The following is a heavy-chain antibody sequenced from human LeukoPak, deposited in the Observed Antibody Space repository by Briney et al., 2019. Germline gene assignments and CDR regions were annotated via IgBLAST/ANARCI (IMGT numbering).Heavy chain of an antibody. CDR3: AKNRDGYNNGMDV. D-gene: IGHD5-24*01. V-gene: IGHV3-23*01. Sequence: GGSLRLSCAASRFTFSSYGMSWVRQAPGKGLEWVSSISGSGGSTYYADSVKGRFTISRDNSKNTLYLQTNSLKAEDTAVYYCAKNRDGYNNGMDVWGQGTTVTVSS. CDR2: ISGSGGST. J-gene: IGHJ6*02. CDR1: RFTFSSYG.